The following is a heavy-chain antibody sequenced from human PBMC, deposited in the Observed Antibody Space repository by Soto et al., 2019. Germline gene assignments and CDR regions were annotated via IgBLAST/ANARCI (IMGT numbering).Heavy chain of an antibody. Sequence: QVQLVESGGGVVQPGRSLRLSCAASGFTFSSYGMHWVRQAPGKGLEWVAVIWYDGSNKYYADSVKGRFTISRDNSKNTLYLQMNSLRAEDTAVYYCARDYDILTGASYYFAYWGQGTLVTVSS. D-gene: IGHD3-9*01. CDR2: IWYDGSNK. V-gene: IGHV3-33*01. J-gene: IGHJ4*02. CDR1: GFTFSSYG. CDR3: ARDYDILTGASYYFAY.